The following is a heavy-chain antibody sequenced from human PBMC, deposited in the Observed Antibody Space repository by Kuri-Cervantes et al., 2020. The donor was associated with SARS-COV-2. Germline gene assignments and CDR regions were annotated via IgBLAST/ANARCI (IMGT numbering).Heavy chain of an antibody. Sequence: GSLRLSCTVSGASISSSTYYWGWIRQSPGKGLEWLGSIYESGDTYYSSSLKSRLSLSVDTSKNQFSLKLSSVTAADTAVYYCAREQGPMRAFDYWGQGTLVTVSS. CDR2: IYESGDT. CDR3: AREQGPMRAFDY. J-gene: IGHJ4*02. CDR1: GASISSSTYY. V-gene: IGHV4-39*07.